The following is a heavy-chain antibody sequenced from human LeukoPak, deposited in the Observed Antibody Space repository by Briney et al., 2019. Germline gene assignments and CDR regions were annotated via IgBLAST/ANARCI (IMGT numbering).Heavy chain of an antibody. J-gene: IGHJ6*02. CDR3: ARFRRTPWAGSGGRGAYGMDV. D-gene: IGHD6-19*01. CDR1: GGSFSGYY. Sequence: SETLSLTCAVYGGSFSGYYWSWIRQPPGKGLEWIGEINHSGGTNHNPSLKSRVTISVDTSKNQFSLKLSSVTAADTAVYYCARFRRTPWAGSGGRGAYGMDVWGQGTTVTVSS. CDR2: INHSGGT. V-gene: IGHV4-34*01.